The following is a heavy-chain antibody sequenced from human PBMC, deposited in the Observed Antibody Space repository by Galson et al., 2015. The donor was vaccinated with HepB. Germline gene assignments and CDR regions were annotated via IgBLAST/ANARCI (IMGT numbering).Heavy chain of an antibody. CDR2: ISSSSSYI. J-gene: IGHJ4*02. Sequence: SLRLSCAASGFTFSSYSMNWVRQAPGKGLEWVSSISSSSSYIYYADSVKGRFTISRDNAKNSLYLQMNSLRAEDTAVYYCATENDYGDPRGPYYFDYWGQGTLVTVSS. CDR3: ATENDYGDPRGPYYFDY. CDR1: GFTFSSYS. V-gene: IGHV3-21*01. D-gene: IGHD4-17*01.